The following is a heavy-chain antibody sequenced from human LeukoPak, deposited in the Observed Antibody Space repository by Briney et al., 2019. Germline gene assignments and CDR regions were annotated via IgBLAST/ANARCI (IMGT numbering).Heavy chain of an antibody. J-gene: IGHJ4*02. Sequence: PSETLSLTCTVSGGSVSSGSYYWSWIRQPPGKGLEWIGYIYYSGSTNCNPSLKSRVTLSADTSRNQFSLKLSSVTAADTAVYYCARLSAAGDYVDYWGQGTPVTVSS. CDR1: GGSVSSGSYY. V-gene: IGHV4-61*01. CDR2: IYYSGST. CDR3: ARLSAAGDYVDY. D-gene: IGHD6-13*01.